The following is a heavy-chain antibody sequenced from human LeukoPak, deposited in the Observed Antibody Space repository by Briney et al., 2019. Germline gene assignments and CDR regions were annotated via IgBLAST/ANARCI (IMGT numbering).Heavy chain of an antibody. V-gene: IGHV3-9*03. J-gene: IGHJ4*02. Sequence: GGSLRLSCAASGFTIDDYAMRWGRQDPGEGLEGGSGISWHSGSIGYAESVKGRFTISRDNAKNSLYLQMNSLRAEDMALYYCSKGDDSSGYSHFAYWGQGTLVTVST. CDR3: SKGDDSSGYSHFAY. CDR1: GFTIDDYA. D-gene: IGHD3-22*01. CDR2: ISWHSGSI.